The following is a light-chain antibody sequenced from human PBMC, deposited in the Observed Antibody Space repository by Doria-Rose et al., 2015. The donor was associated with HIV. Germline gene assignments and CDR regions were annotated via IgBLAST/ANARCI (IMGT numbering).Light chain of an antibody. CDR2: RAS. V-gene: IGKV3-15*01. Sequence: TQSPATLSVSPGERATLSCRASQGIGSDLAWYQQKPGQAPRLLIYRASIRATGIPPRFTGGGSGTEFALTVSSLQSEDFAVYFCQQYSQWPPYTFGQGTKLEVK. J-gene: IGKJ2*01. CDR1: QGIGSD. CDR3: QQYSQWPPYT.